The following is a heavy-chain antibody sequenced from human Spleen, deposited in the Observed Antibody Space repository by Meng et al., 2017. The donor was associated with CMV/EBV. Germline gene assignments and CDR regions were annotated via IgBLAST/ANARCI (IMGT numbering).Heavy chain of an antibody. CDR3: ARDGSSSEYFDY. CDR1: GLSFSSYA. Sequence: GESLKISCTDPGLSFSSYAMHWVRQAPGKGLEWVAVISYHGENTYFADSVKGRFSISRDNSKNTLYLQMSNLRPDDTAVYYCARDGSSSEYFDYWGQGTLVTVSS. V-gene: IGHV3-30*15. J-gene: IGHJ4*02. D-gene: IGHD2-2*01. CDR2: ISYHGENT.